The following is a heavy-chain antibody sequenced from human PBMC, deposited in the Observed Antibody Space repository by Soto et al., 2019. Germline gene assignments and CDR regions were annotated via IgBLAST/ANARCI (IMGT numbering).Heavy chain of an antibody. CDR1: GGSISSGDYY. J-gene: IGHJ4*02. CDR2: THNSEST. D-gene: IGHD1-20*01. Sequence: QMQLQESGPGLVKPSQTLSLTCTVSGGSISSGDYYWSWIRQPPGKGLEWIGNTHNSESTFYNPSLKSRLRFSIDTSKRQFSLTLSSVTAADTAVYYCARGGGYNWNHFDYWGQGTLVTVSS. V-gene: IGHV4-30-4*01. CDR3: ARGGGYNWNHFDY.